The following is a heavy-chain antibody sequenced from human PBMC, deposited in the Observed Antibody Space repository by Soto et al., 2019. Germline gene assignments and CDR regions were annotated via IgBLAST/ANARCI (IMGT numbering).Heavy chain of an antibody. CDR1: GGSISSGGYS. CDR2: IDHSGSA. Sequence: SETVSLTCAFSGGSISSGGYSWTWILQPPGKGPEWIGYIDHSGSAYSNPPLKSRVTISVDRSKNQFSLTLSSVPAADTAVSSCARAHYGDYGYRMAVWGQGTTVPVSS. V-gene: IGHV4-30-2*01. CDR3: ARAHYGDYGYRMAV. D-gene: IGHD4-17*01. J-gene: IGHJ6*02.